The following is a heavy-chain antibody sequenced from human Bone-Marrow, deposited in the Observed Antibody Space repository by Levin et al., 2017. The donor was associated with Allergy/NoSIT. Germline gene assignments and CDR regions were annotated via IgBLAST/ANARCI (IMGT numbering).Heavy chain of an antibody. CDR2: IYSSGGT. V-gene: IGHV4-4*07. J-gene: IGHJ5*02. CDR3: AKDGVWNDFNNWFDP. D-gene: IGHD1-1*01. CDR1: GGSISGNY. Sequence: SETLSLTCSVSGGSISGNYWSWIRQPAGKGLEWIGRIYSSGGTDYKPSLKSRLTMSVDTSKNQFSLKLSSVTAADTAVYYCAKDGVWNDFNNWFDPWGQGTLVTVSS.